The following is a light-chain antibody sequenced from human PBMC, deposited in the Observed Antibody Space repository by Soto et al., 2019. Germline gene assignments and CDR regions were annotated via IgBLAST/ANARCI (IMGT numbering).Light chain of an antibody. Sequence: QSVLTQPPSVSGAPGQRVTISCTGSSSNIGAGYDVHWYQQLPGTAPKLLIYGNSNRPSGVPDRFSGSKSGTSASLAITGLQAEDEPDYYGQSYASSLSGSRVCGTGTKLTVL. J-gene: IGLJ1*01. CDR1: SSNIGAGYD. CDR3: QSYASSLSGSRV. CDR2: GNS. V-gene: IGLV1-40*01.